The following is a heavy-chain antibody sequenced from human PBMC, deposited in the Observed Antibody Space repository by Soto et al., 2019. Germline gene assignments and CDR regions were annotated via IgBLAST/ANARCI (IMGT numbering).Heavy chain of an antibody. CDR3: AKYGDYWFFDY. CDR2: IYYSGST. CDR1: GGSISSYY. D-gene: IGHD4-17*01. V-gene: IGHV4-59*01. J-gene: IGHJ4*02. Sequence: QVQLQESGPGLVKPSETLSLTCTVSGGSISSYYWSWIRQPPGKGLEWIGYIYYSGSTNYNPSLKSRVTISVDTSKNQFSLKLSSVTAADTAVYYCAKYGDYWFFDYWGQEALVTVSS.